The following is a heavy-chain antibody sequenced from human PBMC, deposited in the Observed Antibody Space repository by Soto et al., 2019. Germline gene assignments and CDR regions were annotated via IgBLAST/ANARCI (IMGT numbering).Heavy chain of an antibody. V-gene: IGHV1-8*01. J-gene: IGHJ4*02. Sequence: SGSVACTAAVYRFPPHDIIWVGQAPGQGLAWMGWMNPGTGNTGYAQKFQGRVTMTRNTSISTAYMELSSLRSEDTAVYYCARATRVRVPDTDYLSAYLVQRALVIGSS. CDR3: ARATRVRVPDTDYLSAY. CDR2: MNPGTGNT. CDR1: VYRFPPHD. D-gene: IGHD3-16*01.